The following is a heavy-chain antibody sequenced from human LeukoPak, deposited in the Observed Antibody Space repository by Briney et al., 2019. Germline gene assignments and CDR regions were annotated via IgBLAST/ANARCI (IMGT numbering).Heavy chain of an antibody. J-gene: IGHJ4*02. CDR1: GGSISSYY. Sequence: SETLSLTCTVSGGSISSYYWSWIRQPPGKRLEWIGYIYYSGSTNYNPSPKSRVTISVDTSKNQFSLKLSSVTAADTAVYYCARVNGRRDGYNEIHFDYWGQGTLVTVSS. CDR3: ARVNGRRDGYNEIHFDY. D-gene: IGHD5-12*01. V-gene: IGHV4-59*01. CDR2: IYYSGST.